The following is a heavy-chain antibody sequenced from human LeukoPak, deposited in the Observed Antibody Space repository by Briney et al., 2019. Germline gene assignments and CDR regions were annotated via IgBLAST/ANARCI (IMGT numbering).Heavy chain of an antibody. Sequence: GGSLRLSCAASGFTFSSYGMSWVRQAPGKGLEWVSAISGSGGSTYYADSVKGRFTISRDNSKNTLYLQMNSLRAEDTAVYYCAKEGDYDMTGYPRGIDYWGQGTLVTVSS. D-gene: IGHD3-9*01. J-gene: IGHJ4*02. V-gene: IGHV3-23*01. CDR2: ISGSGGST. CDR3: AKEGDYDMTGYPRGIDY. CDR1: GFTFSSYG.